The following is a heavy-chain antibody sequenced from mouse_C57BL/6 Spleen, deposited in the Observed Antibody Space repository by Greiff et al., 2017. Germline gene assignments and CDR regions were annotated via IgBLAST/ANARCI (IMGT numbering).Heavy chain of an antibody. CDR2: FHPYNDDT. Sequence: QVQLQESVAELVKPGASVKMSCKASGYTFTTYPIEWMKQNHGKSLEWIGNFHPYNDDTKYNEKFKGKATLTVEKSSSTVYLELSRLTSDDSAVYYCARRYTTGGYFDYWGQGTTLTVSS. D-gene: IGHD1-1*01. CDR3: ARRYTTGGYFDY. V-gene: IGHV1-47*01. J-gene: IGHJ2*01. CDR1: GYTFTTYP.